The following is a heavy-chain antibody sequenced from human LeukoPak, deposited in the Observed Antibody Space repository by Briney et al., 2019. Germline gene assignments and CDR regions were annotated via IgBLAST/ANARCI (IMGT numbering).Heavy chain of an antibody. CDR1: GFTFSSYG. D-gene: IGHD3-22*01. CDR2: IRYDGSNK. CDR3: AKPLVSDYYDSSGYWGY. Sequence: PGGSLRLSCAASGFTFSSYGMHWVRQAPGKGLEWVAFIRYDGSNKYYADSVKGRFTISRDNSKNTLYVQMNSLRAEDTAVYYCAKPLVSDYYDSSGYWGYWGQGTLVTVSS. V-gene: IGHV3-30*02. J-gene: IGHJ4*02.